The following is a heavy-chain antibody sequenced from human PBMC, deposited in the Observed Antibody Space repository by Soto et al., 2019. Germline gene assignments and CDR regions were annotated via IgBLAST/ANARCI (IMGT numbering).Heavy chain of an antibody. D-gene: IGHD3-22*01. CDR1: GGTFNKYS. CDR2: ITPLFGTP. V-gene: IGHV1-69*13. J-gene: IGHJ4*02. CDR3: ARPFAYGTRGNYYGY. Sequence: ASVKVSCKASGGTFNKYSIDWVRQAPGQGLEWMGGITPLFGTPNYAQRFQDRITITADEGTITAYKELRSLRSEPTAAHSCARPFAYGTRGNYYGYCGQATLVTVSS.